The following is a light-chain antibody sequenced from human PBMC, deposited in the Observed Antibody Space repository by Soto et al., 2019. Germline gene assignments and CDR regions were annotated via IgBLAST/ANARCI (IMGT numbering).Light chain of an antibody. V-gene: IGLV4-69*01. Sequence: QPVLTQSPSASASLGASVKLTCALSSGYNTYAIAWHQQQPEKGPRFLMKIKADGSHNKGDGIPDRFSGSSSGAERYLTISSLQSEDEADYYCQTWATGIRVFGGGTKLTVL. CDR3: QTWATGIRV. CDR1: SGYNTYA. J-gene: IGLJ3*02. CDR2: IKADGSH.